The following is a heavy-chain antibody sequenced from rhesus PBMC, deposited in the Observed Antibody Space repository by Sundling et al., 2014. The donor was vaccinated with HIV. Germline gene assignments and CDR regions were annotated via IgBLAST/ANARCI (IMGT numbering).Heavy chain of an antibody. D-gene: IGHD6-37*01. CDR2: IFGSGGST. CDR1: GGSISSNQ. J-gene: IGHJ4*01. V-gene: IGHV4-160*01. Sequence: QVQLQESGPGLVKPSETLSLTCAVSGGSISSNQWSWIRQPPGKGLEWIGRIFGSGGSTDYNPSLKSRVTISKDTSKNQFSLKLTSVTTADTAVYFCARGRTIAVFDSWGQGVPVTVSS. CDR3: ARGRTIAVFDS.